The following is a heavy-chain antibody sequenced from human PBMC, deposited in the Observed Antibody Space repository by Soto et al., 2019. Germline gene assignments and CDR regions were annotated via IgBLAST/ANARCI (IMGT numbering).Heavy chain of an antibody. CDR2: IFWDDDK. CDR1: GFSRSSRGVG. CDR3: AHRSRGYDYYFDQ. J-gene: IGHJ4*02. D-gene: IGHD5-12*01. Sequence: QITLKESGPTLVKPTQTLTLTCSCSGFSRSSRGVGVGWIRQPPGEALEWLALIFWDDDKWDSPSLRSRLTITEDTSKNQVVLRMTNMDPVDTATYYCAHRSRGYDYYFDQWGQGTLVTVSS. V-gene: IGHV2-5*02.